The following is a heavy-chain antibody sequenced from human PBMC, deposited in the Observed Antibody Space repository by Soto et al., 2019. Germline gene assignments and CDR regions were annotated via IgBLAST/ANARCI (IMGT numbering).Heavy chain of an antibody. CDR2: ISAYNGNT. Sequence: ASVKVSCKASGYTFTSYGISWVRQAPGQGLEWMGWISAYNGNTNYAQKLQGRVTMTTDTSTSTAYMELRSLRSDDTAVYYCARFSLGVLTDDYGDQDAFDIWGQGTMVTVSS. D-gene: IGHD4-17*01. CDR3: ARFSLGVLTDDYGDQDAFDI. J-gene: IGHJ3*02. V-gene: IGHV1-18*01. CDR1: GYTFTSYG.